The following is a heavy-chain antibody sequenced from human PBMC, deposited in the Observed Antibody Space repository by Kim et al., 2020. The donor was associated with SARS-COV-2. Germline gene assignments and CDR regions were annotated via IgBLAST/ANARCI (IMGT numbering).Heavy chain of an antibody. J-gene: IGHJ4*02. Sequence: GGSLRLSCAASGFTFSRYAVSWVRQAPGKGLEWVSAVSGSGSGTYYADSVQGRFTISRDNSKNTLYLQMNSLRADDTAVYYCAKDGSTGHYYFDYWGQGT. CDR3: AKDGSTGHYYFDY. CDR1: GFTFSRYA. D-gene: IGHD1-26*01. CDR2: VSGSGSGT. V-gene: IGHV3-23*01.